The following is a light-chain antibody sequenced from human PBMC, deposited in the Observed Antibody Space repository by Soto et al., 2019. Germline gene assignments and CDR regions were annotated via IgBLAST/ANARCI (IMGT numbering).Light chain of an antibody. V-gene: IGKV1-39*01. CDR1: QSITNY. Sequence: DIQMTQSQSSLSASVGDRVTITCRASQSITNYLNWYQQKPGRAPKLLIYIPSSLQSGVPSRFSGSGSGTDFTLTISSLQPEDFASYYCPQTYSFPRTFGTGTKVDIK. J-gene: IGKJ1*01. CDR2: IPS. CDR3: PQTYSFPRT.